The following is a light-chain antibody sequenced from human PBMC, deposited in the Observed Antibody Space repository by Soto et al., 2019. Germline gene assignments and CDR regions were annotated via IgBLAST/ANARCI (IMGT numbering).Light chain of an antibody. Sequence: QSVLTQPASVSGSLGQSITISCTGTTRDIAGYNYISWYQQLPGKAPKLMIYQVTIRPSGISNRFSGSKSGNTASLTISGLQAEDEADYYCSSFTTSSPYVFGTGTKVTVL. J-gene: IGLJ1*01. CDR2: QVT. CDR1: TRDIAGYNY. CDR3: SSFTTSSPYV. V-gene: IGLV2-14*01.